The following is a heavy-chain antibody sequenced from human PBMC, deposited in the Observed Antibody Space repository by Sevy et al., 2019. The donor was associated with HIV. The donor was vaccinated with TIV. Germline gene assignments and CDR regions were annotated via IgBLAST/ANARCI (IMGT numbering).Heavy chain of an antibody. CDR2: INPNSGGT. CDR3: ARATDTAMAYDY. V-gene: IGHV1-2*02. Sequence: ASVKVSCKASGYTFTGYYMHWVRQAPGQGLEWMGWINPNSGGTNYAQKFQGRVTMTRDTSISTAYMELSRLRSDDTAVYYCARATDTAMAYDYWGQGTLVTVSS. J-gene: IGHJ4*02. CDR1: GYTFTGYY. D-gene: IGHD5-18*01.